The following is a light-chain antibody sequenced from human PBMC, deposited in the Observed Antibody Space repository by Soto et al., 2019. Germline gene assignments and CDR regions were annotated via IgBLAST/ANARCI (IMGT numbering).Light chain of an antibody. CDR2: EVS. CDR3: SSYTSSSTL. J-gene: IGLJ1*01. Sequence: QSALTQPASVSGSPGQSITISCTGTSSDVGGYKYVSWYQHHPGEAPKLIIYEVSDRPSGISSRFSGSKSDNTASLTISGLQTEDEADYYCSSYTSSSTLFGTGTKLTVL. V-gene: IGLV2-14*01. CDR1: SSDVGGYKY.